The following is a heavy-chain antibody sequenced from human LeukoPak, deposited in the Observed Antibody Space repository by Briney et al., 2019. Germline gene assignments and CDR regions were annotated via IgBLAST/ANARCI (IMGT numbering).Heavy chain of an antibody. CDR1: GGSISSYY. D-gene: IGHD3-16*01. CDR2: IYYSGTT. V-gene: IGHV4-59*12. CDR3: ARAGYYDYVWGTDFDY. J-gene: IGHJ4*02. Sequence: SETLSLTCTVSGGSISSYYWSWIRQPPGKGLEWIGYIYYSGTTNYNPSLKSRVTISVDTSKNQFSLKLSSVTAADTAVYYCARAGYYDYVWGTDFDYWGQGTLVTVSS.